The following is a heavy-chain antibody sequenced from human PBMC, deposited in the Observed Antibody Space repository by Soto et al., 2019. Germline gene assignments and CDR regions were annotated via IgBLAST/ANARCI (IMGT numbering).Heavy chain of an antibody. V-gene: IGHV4-59*08. CDR1: GGSISSYY. J-gene: IGHJ4*02. D-gene: IGHD3-22*01. CDR2: IYYRGNT. Sequence: PSETLSLTCTVSGGSISSYYWSWIRQPPGKGLEWIGYIYYRGNTNYNPSLKSRVTISLDTSKNQFSLKLSSVTAADTAVYYCARVKITMIVVVIDYWGQGTLVTVSS. CDR3: ARVKITMIVVVIDY.